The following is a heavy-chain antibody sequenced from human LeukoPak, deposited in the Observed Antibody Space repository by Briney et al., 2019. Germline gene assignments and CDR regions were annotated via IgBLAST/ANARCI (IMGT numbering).Heavy chain of an antibody. Sequence: ASVKVSCKASGGTFSSYAISWVRQAPGQGLEWMGRIIPILGIANYAQKFQGRVTITADKSTSTAYMELSSLRSEDTAVYYCAKDLVRLVRAASDFDYWGQGTLVTVSS. CDR2: IIPILGIA. CDR3: AKDLVRLVRAASDFDY. J-gene: IGHJ4*02. V-gene: IGHV1-69*04. CDR1: GGTFSSYA. D-gene: IGHD6-19*01.